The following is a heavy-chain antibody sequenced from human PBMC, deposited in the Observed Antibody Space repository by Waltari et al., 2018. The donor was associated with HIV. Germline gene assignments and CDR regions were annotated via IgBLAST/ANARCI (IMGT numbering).Heavy chain of an antibody. CDR1: RYTFASYD. J-gene: IGHJ6*02. CDR3: ARARSGWYAPHMDV. D-gene: IGHD6-19*01. V-gene: IGHV1-8*01. CDR2: MNPNSGNT. Sequence: QVHLAQSGAEVKRPGASVKVSCKTSRYTFASYDVHWVRQATGQGLEWMGWMNPNSGNTGYAQRFQGRVTMTRNTSISTAYMELSSLRSGDTAVYYCARARSGWYAPHMDVWGQGTPVTVSS.